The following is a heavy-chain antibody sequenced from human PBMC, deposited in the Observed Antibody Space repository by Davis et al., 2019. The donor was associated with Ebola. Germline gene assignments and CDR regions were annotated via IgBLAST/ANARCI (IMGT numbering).Heavy chain of an antibody. V-gene: IGHV3-74*01. CDR2: INSDGSST. Sequence: GESLKISCAASGFTFSSYWMHWVRQAPGKGLVWVSRINSDGSSTSYADSVKGRFTISRDNAKNSLDLQMNSLRAEDTAVYYCARGGVVVPAAITYYYYGMDVWGQGTTVTVSS. CDR1: GFTFSSYW. D-gene: IGHD2-2*01. CDR3: ARGGVVVPAAITYYYYGMDV. J-gene: IGHJ6*02.